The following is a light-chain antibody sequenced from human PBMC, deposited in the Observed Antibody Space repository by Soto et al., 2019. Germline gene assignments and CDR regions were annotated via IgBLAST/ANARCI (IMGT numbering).Light chain of an antibody. CDR1: QSVSSN. CDR3: QQYNNCQYS. CDR2: GAS. J-gene: IGKJ2*01. V-gene: IGKV3-15*01. Sequence: EIVMTQSPATLSVSPGERATLSCRASQSVSSNLAWYQQKPGQAPRLLSYGASTRATGIPARFSGSGSGTQFSVTISSLQFEDFAVYYCQQYNNCQYSFGQGNKLAIK.